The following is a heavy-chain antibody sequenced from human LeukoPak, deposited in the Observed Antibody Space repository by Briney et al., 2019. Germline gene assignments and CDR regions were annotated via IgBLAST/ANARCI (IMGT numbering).Heavy chain of an antibody. V-gene: IGHV3-74*01. Sequence: GGSLRLSCAASGFTFSSYWMHWVRQAPGKGLVWVSHINSDGSSTSYADSVKGRFTISRDNAKNTLYLQMNSLRAEDTAVFYCARGGDYRNPFDYWGQGTLATVSS. D-gene: IGHD4-11*01. CDR3: ARGGDYRNPFDY. CDR1: GFTFSSYW. CDR2: INSDGSST. J-gene: IGHJ4*02.